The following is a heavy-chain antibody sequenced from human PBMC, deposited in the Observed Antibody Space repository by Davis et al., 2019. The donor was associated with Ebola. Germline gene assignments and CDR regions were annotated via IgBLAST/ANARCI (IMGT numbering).Heavy chain of an antibody. CDR2: IYPGDSDT. Sequence: PGGSLRLSCKGSGYSFTSYWIGWVRQMPGKGLEWMGIIYPGDSDTRYSPSFQGQVTISADKSISTAYLQWSSLKASDTAMYYCARLPDSSGSPNWFDPWGQGTLVTVSS. V-gene: IGHV5-51*01. CDR3: ARLPDSSGSPNWFDP. CDR1: GYSFTSYW. D-gene: IGHD6-19*01. J-gene: IGHJ5*02.